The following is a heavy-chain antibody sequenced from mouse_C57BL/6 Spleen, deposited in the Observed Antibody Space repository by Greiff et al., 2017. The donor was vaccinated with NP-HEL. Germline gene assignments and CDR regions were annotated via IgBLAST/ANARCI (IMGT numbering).Heavy chain of an antibody. CDR2: ISSGSSTI. CDR1: GFTFSDYG. J-gene: IGHJ2*01. Sequence: EVQLVESGGGLVKPGGSLKLSCAASGFTFSDYGMHWVRQAPEKGLEWVAYISSGSSTIYYADTVKGRFTISRDNAKNTLFLQMTSLRSEDTAMYYCARETVVAPYYFDYWGQGTTLTVSS. D-gene: IGHD1-1*01. CDR3: ARETVVAPYYFDY. V-gene: IGHV5-17*01.